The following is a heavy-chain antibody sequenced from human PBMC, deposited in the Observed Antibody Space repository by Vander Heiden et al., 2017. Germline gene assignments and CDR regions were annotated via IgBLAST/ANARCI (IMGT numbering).Heavy chain of an antibody. CDR2: IDWDDDK. Sequence: QVTLKESGPALVKPTQTLTLTCTFSGFSLSTSGMRVSWIRQPPGKALEWLARIDWDDDKVDSTSLETRLTISKDSSKNQVVLTMTNMDPVDTAAYDCALIGGGGDSNWGQGTLVTVYS. D-gene: IGHD2-21*01. J-gene: IGHJ4*02. CDR1: GFSLSTSGMR. V-gene: IGHV2-70*04. CDR3: ALIGGGGDSN.